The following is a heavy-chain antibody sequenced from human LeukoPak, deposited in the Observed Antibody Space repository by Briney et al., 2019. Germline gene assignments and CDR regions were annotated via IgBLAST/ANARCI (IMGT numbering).Heavy chain of an antibody. V-gene: IGHV1-2*02. CDR2: INPNSGGT. CDR3: ATSQLVGGHY. Sequence: ASVKVSCKASGYTFTGYYMHWVRQAPGQRLEWMGWINPNSGGTNYAQKFQGRVTMTRDTSISTAYMELSRLRSDDTAEYYCATSQLVGGHYWGQGTLVTVSS. D-gene: IGHD6-13*01. J-gene: IGHJ4*02. CDR1: GYTFTGYY.